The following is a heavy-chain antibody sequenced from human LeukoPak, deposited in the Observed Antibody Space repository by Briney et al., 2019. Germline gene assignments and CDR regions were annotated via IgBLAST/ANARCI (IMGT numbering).Heavy chain of an antibody. Sequence: ASVKVSCKASGYTFTGHYMHWVRQAPRQGLEWMGWINPNSGGTNYAQKFQGRVTMTRDTSINTAYVEVSKLRSDDTAVYYCARDGAWGYYDTSGYDYWGQGTLVTVSS. D-gene: IGHD3-22*01. V-gene: IGHV1-2*02. CDR2: INPNSGGT. CDR3: ARDGAWGYYDTSGYDY. J-gene: IGHJ4*02. CDR1: GYTFTGHY.